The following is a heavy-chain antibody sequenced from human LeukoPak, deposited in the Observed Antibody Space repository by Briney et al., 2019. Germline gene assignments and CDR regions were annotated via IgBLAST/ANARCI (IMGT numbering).Heavy chain of an antibody. Sequence: SETLSLTCTVSGASISSSNYYWGWIRQSPGKGLEWIGSIFYSGTTYYNPSLNSRVAIFVDTSNNQFSLRLSSVSPADTAVYYCARHLPPKNFVYYDNSGLFDYWGQGTQVTVSS. D-gene: IGHD3-22*01. V-gene: IGHV4-39*01. CDR2: IFYSGTT. J-gene: IGHJ4*02. CDR3: ARHLPPKNFVYYDNSGLFDY. CDR1: GASISSSNYY.